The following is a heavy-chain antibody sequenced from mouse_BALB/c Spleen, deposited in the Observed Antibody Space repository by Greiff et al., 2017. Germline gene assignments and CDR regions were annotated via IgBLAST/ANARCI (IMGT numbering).Heavy chain of an antibody. V-gene: IGHV14-3*02. Sequence: VQLQQSGAELVKPGASVKLSCTASGFNFKDTDMHWVKQRPEQGLEWIGRIDPANGYTKYDPKFQGKATITADTSSNTAYLQLSSLTSEDTAVSCCDRVDFGGLADWGQGTLVTVSA. D-gene: IGHD3-1*01. CDR3: DRVDFGGLAD. CDR1: GFNFKDTD. CDR2: IDPANGYT. J-gene: IGHJ3*01.